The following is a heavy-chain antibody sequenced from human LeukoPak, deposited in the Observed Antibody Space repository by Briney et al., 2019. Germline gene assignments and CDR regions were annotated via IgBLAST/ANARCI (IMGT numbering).Heavy chain of an antibody. Sequence: GASVKVSCKASGYTFTSYYMHWVRQAPGQGLEWMGIINPSGGSTSYAQKFQGRVTMTRDMSTSTVYMELSSLRSGDTAVYYCARENPRQDFDYWGQGTLVTVSS. V-gene: IGHV1-46*01. D-gene: IGHD1-14*01. CDR3: ARENPRQDFDY. CDR2: INPSGGST. CDR1: GYTFTSYY. J-gene: IGHJ4*02.